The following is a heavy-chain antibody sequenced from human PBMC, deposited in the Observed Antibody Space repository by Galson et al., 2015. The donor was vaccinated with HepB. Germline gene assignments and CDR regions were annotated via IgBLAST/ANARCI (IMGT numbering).Heavy chain of an antibody. Sequence: SVKVSCKASGYTFTNYHMHWIRQAPGQGLEWMGITYFNSDSTNYAQKLQGRLTMTRDTSTSTVYMELSGLRSEDTAVYYCARDSSGWASDYWGQGTLVTVSS. CDR2: TYFNSDST. V-gene: IGHV1-46*04. CDR3: ARDSSGWASDY. CDR1: GYTFTNYH. J-gene: IGHJ4*02. D-gene: IGHD6-19*01.